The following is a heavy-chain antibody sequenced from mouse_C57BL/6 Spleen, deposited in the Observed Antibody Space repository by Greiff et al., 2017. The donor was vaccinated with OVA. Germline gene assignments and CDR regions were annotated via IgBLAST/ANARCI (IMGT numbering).Heavy chain of an antibody. D-gene: IGHD1-1*01. CDR3: TTGYYGSSYNYAMDY. J-gene: IGHJ4*01. CDR2: IDPENGDT. V-gene: IGHV14-4*01. Sequence: VQLQQSGAELVRPGASVKLSCTASGFNIQDDYMHWVKQRPEQGLEWIGWIDPENGDTEYASKFQGKATITADTSSNTAYLQLSSLTSEDTAVYYCTTGYYGSSYNYAMDYWGQGTSVTVSS. CDR1: GFNIQDDY.